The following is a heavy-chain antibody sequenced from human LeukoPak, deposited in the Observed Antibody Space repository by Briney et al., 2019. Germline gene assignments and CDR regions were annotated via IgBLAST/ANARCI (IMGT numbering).Heavy chain of an antibody. V-gene: IGHV4-38-2*01. CDR1: GYSISSDYY. CDR3: ATAGYNTSWYYFDY. Sequence: SETLSLTCAVSGYSISSDYYWGWIRQPPGKGLEWIGSIYHSGSTYYNPSLKSRVTISVDTSKNQFSLKLSSVTAADTAVYYCATAGYNTSWYYFDYWGQGAWSPSPQ. D-gene: IGHD6-13*01. CDR2: IYHSGST. J-gene: IGHJ4*02.